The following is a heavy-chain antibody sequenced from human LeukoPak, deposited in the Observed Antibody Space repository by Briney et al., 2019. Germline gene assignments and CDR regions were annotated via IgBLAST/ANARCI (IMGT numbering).Heavy chain of an antibody. CDR3: ASLYDFWSGYSNWFDP. J-gene: IGHJ5*02. CDR1: GGSFSGYY. D-gene: IGHD3-3*01. CDR2: INHSGST. Sequence: SETLPLTCAVYGGSFSGYYWSWIRQPPGKGLEWIGEINHSGSTNYNPSLKSRVTISVDTSKNQFSLKLSSVTAADTAVYYCASLYDFWSGYSNWFDPWGQGTLVTVSS. V-gene: IGHV4-34*01.